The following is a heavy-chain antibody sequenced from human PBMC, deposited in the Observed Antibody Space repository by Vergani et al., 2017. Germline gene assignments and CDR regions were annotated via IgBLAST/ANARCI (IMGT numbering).Heavy chain of an antibody. D-gene: IGHD1-26*01. CDR2: ISWDGGST. J-gene: IGHJ6*03. CDR3: AKDRGSGSYYRGYMDV. V-gene: IGHV3-43D*04. CDR1: GFTFDDYS. Sequence: EVQLLESGGGLVQPGGSLRLSCAASGFTFDDYSMHWVRQAPGKGLEWVSLISWDGGSTYYADSVKGRFTISRDNSKNSLYLRMNSLRAEDTALYYCAKDRGSGSYYRGYMDVWGKGTTVTVSS.